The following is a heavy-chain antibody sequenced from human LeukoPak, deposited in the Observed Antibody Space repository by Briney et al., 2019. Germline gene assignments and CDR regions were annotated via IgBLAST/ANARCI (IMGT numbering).Heavy chain of an antibody. V-gene: IGHV3-74*01. CDR3: ARVGSSWYDAFDI. D-gene: IGHD6-13*01. CDR1: GFTFSSYW. J-gene: IGHJ3*02. Sequence: PGGSLRLSCAASGFTFSSYWMHWVRQAPGKGLVWVSRINSDRGSTSYADSVKGRFTISRDNAKNTLYLQMNSLRAEDTAVYYCARVGSSWYDAFDIWGQGTMVTVSS. CDR2: INSDRGST.